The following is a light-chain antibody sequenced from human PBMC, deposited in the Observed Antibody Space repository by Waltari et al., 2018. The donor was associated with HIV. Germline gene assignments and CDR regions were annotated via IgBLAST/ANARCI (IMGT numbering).Light chain of an antibody. J-gene: IGLJ2*01. CDR1: HIGTKS. V-gene: IGLV3-9*01. CDR2: KND. CDR3: QLWDSSSYVV. Sequence: SYALTQSLSVSVALGQTARITCGANHIGTKSVHWYKQRLGQAPLLVNDKNDNRPSGIPERFSGSNSGKTATLTISRAQAGDEADYYCQLWDSSSYVVFGGGTKLTV.